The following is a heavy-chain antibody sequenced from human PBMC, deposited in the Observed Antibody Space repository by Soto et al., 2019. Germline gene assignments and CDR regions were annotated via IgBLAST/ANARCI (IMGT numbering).Heavy chain of an antibody. CDR3: AKDKLRYYDSSGYNANWFDP. D-gene: IGHD3-22*01. V-gene: IGHV3-23*01. J-gene: IGHJ5*02. Sequence: GSLRLSCAASGFTFSSYAMSWVRQAPGKGLEWVSAISGSGGSTYYADSVKGRFTIPRDNSKNTLYLQMNSLRAEDTAVYYCAKDKLRYYDSSGYNANWFDPWGQGTLVTVSS. CDR1: GFTFSSYA. CDR2: ISGSGGST.